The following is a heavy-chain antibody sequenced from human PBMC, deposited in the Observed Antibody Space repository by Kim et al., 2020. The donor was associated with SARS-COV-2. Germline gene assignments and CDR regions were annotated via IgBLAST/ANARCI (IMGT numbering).Heavy chain of an antibody. D-gene: IGHD3-22*01. CDR1: GVSISSNDYS. Sequence: SETLSLTCTVSGVSISSNDYSWSWIRQPPGKGLEWIGYIYHSASTYYNPSLKSRVTISVDRSKNQFSLKLSSVTAADTAVYYCARSHNYYDRGAFIYYYYYMDVWGIGTTVTVSS. V-gene: IGHV4-30-2*01. CDR3: ARSHNYYDRGAFIYYYYYMDV. J-gene: IGHJ6*03. CDR2: IYHSAST.